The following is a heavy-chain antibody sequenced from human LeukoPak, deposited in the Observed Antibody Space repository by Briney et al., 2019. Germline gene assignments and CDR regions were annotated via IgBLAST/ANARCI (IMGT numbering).Heavy chain of an antibody. CDR2: ISWNSGSI. CDR3: AKDTHYDSSGVDY. CDR1: GFTFDDYA. D-gene: IGHD3-22*01. Sequence: PGRSLRLSCAASGFTFDDYAMHWVRQAPGKGLEWVSGISWNSGSIGYADSVKGRFTISRDNAKNSLYLQMNSLRAEDTALYYCAKDTHYDSSGVDYWGQGTLVTVSS. J-gene: IGHJ4*02. V-gene: IGHV3-9*01.